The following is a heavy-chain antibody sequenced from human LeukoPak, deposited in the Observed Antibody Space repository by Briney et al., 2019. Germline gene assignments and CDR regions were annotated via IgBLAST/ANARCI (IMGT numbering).Heavy chain of an antibody. CDR3: ARDSSGWSYFDY. D-gene: IGHD6-19*01. Sequence: PGGSLRLSCAAAGFTLSSYSMNWVRQAPGKGLEWVSSFSSSSSYIYYADSVKGRFTISRDNAKSSLYLQMNSLRADDTAVYYCARDSSGWSYFDYWGQGTLVTVSS. V-gene: IGHV3-21*01. CDR2: FSSSSSYI. J-gene: IGHJ4*02. CDR1: GFTLSSYS.